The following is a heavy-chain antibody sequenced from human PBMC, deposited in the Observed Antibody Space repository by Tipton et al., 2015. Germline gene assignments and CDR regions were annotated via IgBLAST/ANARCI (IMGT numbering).Heavy chain of an antibody. CDR1: GFTFGDAW. D-gene: IGHD3-22*01. CDR2: IKSKSGGGTT. CDR3: ATDYYDSSGDP. J-gene: IGHJ5*02. V-gene: IGHV3-15*01. Sequence: SLRLSCAASGFTFGDAWMSWVRQVPGKGLEWIGRIKSKSGGGTTDYAAPVNGRFTISRDDSKNILYLQMNSLKTEDTAMYHCATDYYDSSGDPWGQGTLVTVSS.